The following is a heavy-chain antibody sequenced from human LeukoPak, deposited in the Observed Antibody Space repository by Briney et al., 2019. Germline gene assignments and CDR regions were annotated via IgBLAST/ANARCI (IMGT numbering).Heavy chain of an antibody. Sequence: PGGSLRLSCAASGFTFDDYAMSWVRQAPGKGLEWVSGINWNGGSTGYADSVEGRFTISRDNAKNSLYLQVNSLRAEDTALYYCARVGYCSGSRCYYYYYYMDVWGKGTTVTVSS. CDR3: ARVGYCSGSRCYYYYYYMDV. V-gene: IGHV3-20*04. D-gene: IGHD2-15*01. CDR2: INWNGGST. J-gene: IGHJ6*03. CDR1: GFTFDDYA.